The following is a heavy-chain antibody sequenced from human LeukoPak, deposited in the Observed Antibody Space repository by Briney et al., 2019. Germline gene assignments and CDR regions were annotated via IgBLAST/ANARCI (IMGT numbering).Heavy chain of an antibody. D-gene: IGHD3-22*01. Sequence: GGSLRLSCAASGFIFSSHGMNWVRQAPGKGLEWVSGISPSGDITYYADSVKGRFTISRDNAKNSLYLQMNSLRAEDTAVYYCARDPPLYDSSGYDVWGQGTMVTVSS. CDR1: GFIFSSHG. J-gene: IGHJ3*01. CDR3: ARDPPLYDSSGYDV. V-gene: IGHV3-21*01. CDR2: ISPSGDIT.